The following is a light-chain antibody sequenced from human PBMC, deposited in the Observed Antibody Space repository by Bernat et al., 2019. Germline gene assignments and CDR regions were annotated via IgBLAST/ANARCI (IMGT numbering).Light chain of an antibody. CDR2: DAS. V-gene: IGKV1-33*01. Sequence: DIQMTQSPSSLSASVGDRVTITCQASQDISNYLNWYQQKPGKAPKLLIYDASNLVTGVPSRFSESGSGTDFTFTIRSLQPEDIATYYCQQYDNLPPGFGQGTKLEIK. CDR1: QDISNY. CDR3: QQYDNLPPG. J-gene: IGKJ2*03.